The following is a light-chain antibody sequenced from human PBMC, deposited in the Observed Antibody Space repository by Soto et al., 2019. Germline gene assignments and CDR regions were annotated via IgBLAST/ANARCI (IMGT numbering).Light chain of an antibody. V-gene: IGKV1-5*03. CDR1: QSISSW. CDR3: QQYNTYST. J-gene: IGKJ2*01. Sequence: DIEMTQSPSTLSASVGDRVTITCRASQSISSWLAWYQQKPGQAPKLLIYKASTLESGVPSRFSGSGSGTEFTLTISGLQPDDFATYYCQQYNTYSTFGQGTKLEMK. CDR2: KAS.